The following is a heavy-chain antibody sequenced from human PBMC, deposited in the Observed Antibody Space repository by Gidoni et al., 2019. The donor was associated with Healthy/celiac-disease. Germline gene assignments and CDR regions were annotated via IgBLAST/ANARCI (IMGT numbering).Heavy chain of an antibody. Sequence: QVPLVESGGGVVPPGRSLRLSCAASGFTFSSYAMHWVRQAPGKGLEWVAVISYDGSNKYYADSVKGRFTISRDNSKNTLYLQMNSLRAEDTAVYYCARDINYGHFDYWGQGTLVTVSS. D-gene: IGHD3-10*01. CDR2: ISYDGSNK. CDR3: ARDINYGHFDY. J-gene: IGHJ4*02. CDR1: GFTFSSYA. V-gene: IGHV3-30-3*01.